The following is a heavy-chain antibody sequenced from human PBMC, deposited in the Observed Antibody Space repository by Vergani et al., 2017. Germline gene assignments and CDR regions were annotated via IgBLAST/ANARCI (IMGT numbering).Heavy chain of an antibody. CDR1: GYSFTSYW. V-gene: IGHV3-7*02. J-gene: IGHJ4*02. Sequence: EVQLVQSGAEVKKPGESLKISCKGSGYSFTSYWIGWVRQMPGKGLEWLANIKQDGSEKYYVDSVKGRFTISRDNAKNSLYLQMNSLRAEDTAVYYCAKANYDFWSGYPKRFDYWGQGTLVTVSS. CDR2: IKQDGSEK. CDR3: AKANYDFWSGYPKRFDY. D-gene: IGHD3-3*01.